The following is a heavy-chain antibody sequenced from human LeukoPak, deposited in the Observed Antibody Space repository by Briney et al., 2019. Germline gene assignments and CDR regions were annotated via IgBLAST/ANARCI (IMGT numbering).Heavy chain of an antibody. V-gene: IGHV5-51*01. CDR1: GYSFTTYW. CDR3: ARGGSGWFHNYDY. D-gene: IGHD6-19*01. J-gene: IGHJ4*02. Sequence: GESLKIPCKGSGYSFTTYWIVWVRQMPGKGLEWMGIIYPGDSDTRYSPSFQGQVTISVDKSISTAFLQWSSLKASDTALYYCARGGSGWFHNYDYWGQGTLVTASS. CDR2: IYPGDSDT.